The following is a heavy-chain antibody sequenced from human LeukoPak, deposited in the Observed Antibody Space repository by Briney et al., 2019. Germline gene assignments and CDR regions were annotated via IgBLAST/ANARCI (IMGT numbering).Heavy chain of an antibody. J-gene: IGHJ4*02. V-gene: IGHV3-48*02. D-gene: IGHD5-12*01. Sequence: GGSLRLSCAASGFTFSSYRMNWVRQAPGKGLEWISYITSSSTSIYYADSVKGRFTISRDNAKNSLYLQMNSLRDEDTGVYYCARAGGGYNYDDYWGQGTLVTVSS. CDR1: GFTFSSYR. CDR2: ITSSSTSI. CDR3: ARAGGGYNYDDY.